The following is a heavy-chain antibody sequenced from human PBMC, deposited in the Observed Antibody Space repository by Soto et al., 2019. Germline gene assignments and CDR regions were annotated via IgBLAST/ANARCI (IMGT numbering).Heavy chain of an antibody. CDR2: IYYSGST. CDR3: ARVGTDSSGYYVRFNAFDI. V-gene: IGHV4-59*01. Sequence: QVQLQESGPGLVKPSETLSLTCTVSGGSISSYYWSWIRQPPGKGLEWIGYIYYSGSTKYKPSLKSRVTISVDTSKNQFSLKLSSVTAADTAVDYCARVGTDSSGYYVRFNAFDIWGQGTIVTVSS. CDR1: GGSISSYY. D-gene: IGHD3-22*01. J-gene: IGHJ3*02.